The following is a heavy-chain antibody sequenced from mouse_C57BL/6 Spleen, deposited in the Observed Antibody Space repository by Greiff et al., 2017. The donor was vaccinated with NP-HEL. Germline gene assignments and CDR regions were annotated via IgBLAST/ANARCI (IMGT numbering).Heavy chain of an antibody. J-gene: IGHJ1*03. CDR1: GYTFTDYE. V-gene: IGHV1-15*01. D-gene: IGHD1-1*01. Sequence: VQLQQSGAELVRPGASVTLSCKASGYTFTDYEMHWVKQTPVHGLEWIGAIDPETGGTAYNQKFKGKAILTADKSSSTAYMELRSLTSEDSAVYYCTRGDYGSSKYFDVWGTGTTVTVSS. CDR2: IDPETGGT. CDR3: TRGDYGSSKYFDV.